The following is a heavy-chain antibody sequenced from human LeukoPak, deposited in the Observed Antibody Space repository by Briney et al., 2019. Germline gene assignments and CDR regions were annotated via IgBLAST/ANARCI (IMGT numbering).Heavy chain of an antibody. V-gene: IGHV3-74*01. CDR2: INSDGSST. D-gene: IGHD3-22*01. Sequence: GGSLRLSCAASGFTFSSYWMHWVRQAPGKGLVWVSRINSDGSSTSYADSVKGRFTISRDNAKNTLYLQMNSLRAEDTAVYYCARDREYYYDSSGLRALDYWGQGTLVTVSS. CDR3: ARDREYYYDSSGLRALDY. CDR1: GFTFSSYW. J-gene: IGHJ4*02.